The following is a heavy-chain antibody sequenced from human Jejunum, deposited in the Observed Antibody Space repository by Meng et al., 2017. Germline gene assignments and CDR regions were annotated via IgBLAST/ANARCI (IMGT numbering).Heavy chain of an antibody. CDR1: VDSVSSNSAA. D-gene: IGHD3-10*02. CDR3: ARDWGDVRGGFDF. CDR2: TYYRSKYYN. V-gene: IGHV6-1*01. Sequence: VQLQASRPVLAQTPSTRSPTFAISVDSVSSNSAAWNWIRQSPSRGLEWLGRTYYRSKYYNDYALSVKSRTTINPDTSKNQFSLQLNAVTPEDTAIYYCARDWGDVRGGFDFWGQGTLVTVSS. J-gene: IGHJ4*02.